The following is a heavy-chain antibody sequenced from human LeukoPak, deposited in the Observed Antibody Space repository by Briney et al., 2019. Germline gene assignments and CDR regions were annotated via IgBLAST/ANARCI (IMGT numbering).Heavy chain of an antibody. Sequence: GGSLRLSCAASGFTFSSYSMNWVRQAPGKGLEWVSSISSSSYIYYADSVKGRFTISRDNAKNSLYLQMNSLRAEDTAVYYCARAPGSSWAFDYWGQGTLVTVSS. D-gene: IGHD6-13*01. CDR3: ARAPGSSWAFDY. J-gene: IGHJ4*02. V-gene: IGHV3-21*01. CDR1: GFTFSSYS. CDR2: ISSSSYI.